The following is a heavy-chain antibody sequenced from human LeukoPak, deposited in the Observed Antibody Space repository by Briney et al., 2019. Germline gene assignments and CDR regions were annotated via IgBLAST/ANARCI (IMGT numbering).Heavy chain of an antibody. D-gene: IGHD3-10*01. CDR2: ISGSGDNT. Sequence: GGTLRLSCAASGFTFSSHGMSWVRQAPGKGLEWVSTISGSGDNTYYADSVKGRFTISRDNSKNTLYLQMNSLRAEDTAVYYCERVTYGSGTYGAFDYWGQGTMVTVSS. CDR3: ERVTYGSGTYGAFDY. J-gene: IGHJ4*02. CDR1: GFTFSSHG. V-gene: IGHV3-23*01.